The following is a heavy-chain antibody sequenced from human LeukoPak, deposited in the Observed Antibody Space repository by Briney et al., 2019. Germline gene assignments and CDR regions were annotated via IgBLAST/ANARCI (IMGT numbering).Heavy chain of an antibody. V-gene: IGHV3-30-3*01. CDR1: GFTFSSYA. J-gene: IGHJ4*02. CDR2: ISYDGSNK. CDR3: GRGPSITMIVVVIPPDY. Sequence: GGSLRLSCAASGFTFSSYAMHWVRQAPGKGLEWVAVISYDGSNKYYADSVKGRFTISRDNSKNTLYLQMNSLRAEDTAVYYCGRGPSITMIVVVIPPDYWGQGTLVTVSS. D-gene: IGHD3-22*01.